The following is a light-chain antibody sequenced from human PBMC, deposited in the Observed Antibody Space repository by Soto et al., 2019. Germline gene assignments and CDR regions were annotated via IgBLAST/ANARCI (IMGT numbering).Light chain of an antibody. CDR2: STS. V-gene: IGKV1-39*01. Sequence: DIQMTQSPSSLSASVGDRVNITCRASQSIDTYLNWYQQRPGQAPSLLIYSTSTLQSGVPSRFRGSGFGTDFTLTISSLQPEDFATYFCQHVYSMPITFGPGTKVDLE. CDR3: QHVYSMPIT. J-gene: IGKJ3*01. CDR1: QSIDTY.